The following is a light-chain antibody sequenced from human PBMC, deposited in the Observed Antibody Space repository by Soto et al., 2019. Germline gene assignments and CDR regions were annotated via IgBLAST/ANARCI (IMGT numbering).Light chain of an antibody. CDR3: QRYNTASFT. CDR2: AAS. CDR1: QGIRNY. V-gene: IGKV1-27*01. Sequence: DIQMTQSPSSLSASVGDRVTITCRASQGIRNYLAWYQQRPGQVPKLLINAASTLEPGVPSRFSGSGSGTDFTLTISSLQPEDVATDYCQRYNTASFTFGPGTKVDIK. J-gene: IGKJ3*01.